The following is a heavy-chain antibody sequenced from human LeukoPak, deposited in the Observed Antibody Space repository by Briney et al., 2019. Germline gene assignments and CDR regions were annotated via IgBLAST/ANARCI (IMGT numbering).Heavy chain of an antibody. CDR3: ARSSGYSSSGGLNWFDT. J-gene: IGHJ5*02. V-gene: IGHV4-39*01. D-gene: IGHD6-13*01. CDR1: GGSISSSSYY. Sequence: SDTLSLTCTVSGGSISSSSYYWGWIRQPPEKGLEWMGSIYYSGSTYYNPSLKRRVTISVDTSKNQFSLKRSSVTAADTAVYYCARSSGYSSSGGLNWFDTWGQGTLVTVSS. CDR2: IYYSGST.